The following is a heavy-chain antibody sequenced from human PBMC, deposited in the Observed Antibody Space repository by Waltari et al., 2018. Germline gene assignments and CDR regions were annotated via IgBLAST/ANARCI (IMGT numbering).Heavy chain of an antibody. Sequence: QVHLQESGPGLVKTSETLSPTCLVSGGSISAYHWSWIRQTPGKGLEWIGQIFYSGSTNYNPSLKSRVTITIDMPKNQFSLKLSSVAAADTAVYYCARDSGKYLDPWGQGTLVTVSS. CDR3: ARDSGKYLDP. V-gene: IGHV4-59*01. CDR1: GGSISAYH. D-gene: IGHD6-25*01. J-gene: IGHJ5*02. CDR2: IFYSGST.